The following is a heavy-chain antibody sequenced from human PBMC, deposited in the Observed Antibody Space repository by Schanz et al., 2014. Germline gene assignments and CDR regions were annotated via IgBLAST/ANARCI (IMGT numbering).Heavy chain of an antibody. CDR3: ARDRVSFVRGPLGVD. D-gene: IGHD3-10*01. CDR1: GYSFTDYA. J-gene: IGHJ4*02. V-gene: IGHV1-18*01. CDR2: ISGYNGDT. Sequence: QVQLVQSGVAVMRPGASVRVSCKASGYSFTDYAIHWVRQAPGQGLEWMGWISGYNGDTNYAPKFQDRVTMTTDTTTGIASLELRNLKSDDTAVYYCARDRVSFVRGPLGVDWGQGTQVIVSS.